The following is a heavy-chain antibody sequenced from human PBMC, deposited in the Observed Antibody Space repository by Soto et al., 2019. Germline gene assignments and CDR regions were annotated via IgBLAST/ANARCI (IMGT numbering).Heavy chain of an antibody. V-gene: IGHV3-11*01. D-gene: IGHD1-7*01. CDR1: GFSFSDYY. J-gene: IGHJ4*02. Sequence: LRLSCAASGFSFSDYYMSWIRQAPGKGLEWVSYISSSGSTIYYADSVKGRFTISRDNSMGTLYLQMKSLRVEDTAIYYCAKEVSLGSTVELGYWGQGTLVTVSS. CDR3: AKEVSLGSTVELGY. CDR2: ISSSGSTI.